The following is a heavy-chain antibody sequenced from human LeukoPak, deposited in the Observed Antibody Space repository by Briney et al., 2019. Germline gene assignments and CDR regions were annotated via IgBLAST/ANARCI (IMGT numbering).Heavy chain of an antibody. V-gene: IGHV4-31*03. D-gene: IGHD5-12*01. Sequence: SETLSLTCTVFGDSISSGGNYWSWLRQHPGKGLEWIGYIYYSGSTYYNPSLKSRLTISVDTSKNQFSLKLSSVTAADTAVYYCARWGNSGYASGYFDYWGQGTLVTVSS. CDR2: IYYSGST. J-gene: IGHJ4*02. CDR1: GDSISSGGNY. CDR3: ARWGNSGYASGYFDY.